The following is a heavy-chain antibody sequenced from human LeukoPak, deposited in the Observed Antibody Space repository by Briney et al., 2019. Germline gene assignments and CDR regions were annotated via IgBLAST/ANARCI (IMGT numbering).Heavy chain of an antibody. CDR1: GFTFSSYA. Sequence: GRSLRLSCAASGFTFSSYAMSWVRQAPGKGLEWVSAISGSGGSTYYADSVKGRFTISRDNSKNTLYLQMNSLRAEDTAVYYCAKDRVFNYYDSSGAFDYWGQGTLVTASS. V-gene: IGHV3-23*01. D-gene: IGHD3-22*01. J-gene: IGHJ4*02. CDR3: AKDRVFNYYDSSGAFDY. CDR2: ISGSGGST.